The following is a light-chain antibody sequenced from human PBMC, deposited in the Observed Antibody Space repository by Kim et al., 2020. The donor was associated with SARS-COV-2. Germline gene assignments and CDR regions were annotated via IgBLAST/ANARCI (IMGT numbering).Light chain of an antibody. J-gene: IGKJ2*03. V-gene: IGKV1-33*01. Sequence: SASVGDRVTITCQASQDISNYLNWYQQKPGRAPKLLIYDASNLETGVPSRFSGSGSGTDFTFTISSLQPEDFATYYCQQYDILPYSFGQGTELEI. CDR2: DAS. CDR1: QDISNY. CDR3: QQYDILPYS.